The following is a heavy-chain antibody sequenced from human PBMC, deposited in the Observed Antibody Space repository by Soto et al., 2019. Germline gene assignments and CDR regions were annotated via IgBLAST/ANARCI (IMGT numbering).Heavy chain of an antibody. D-gene: IGHD1-26*01. CDR2: ISSSRSTI. CDR3: ARYGGSLNWFDP. V-gene: IGHV3-48*02. Sequence: EVQLVESGGGLVQPGGSLRLSFAASGFTFSSYSMNLVRQAPGKGLEWVSYISSSRSTIYYADSVKGRFTISRDNAHNSLYLQMNSLRDEDTAVYYCARYGGSLNWFDPWGQGTLVTVSS. J-gene: IGHJ5*02. CDR1: GFTFSSYS.